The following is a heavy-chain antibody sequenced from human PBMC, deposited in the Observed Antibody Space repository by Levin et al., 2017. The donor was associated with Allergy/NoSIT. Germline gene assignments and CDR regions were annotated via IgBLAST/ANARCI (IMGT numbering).Heavy chain of an antibody. V-gene: IGHV3-53*01. CDR2: IYSGGST. J-gene: IGHJ5*02. Sequence: GESLKISCAASGFTISSNYMSWVRQAPGKGLEWVSVIYSGGSTYYADSVKGRFTISRDNSKNTLYLQMNSLRAEDTAVYYCARENAGFDPWGQGTLVTVSS. D-gene: IGHD1-1*01. CDR1: GFTISSNY. CDR3: ARENAGFDP.